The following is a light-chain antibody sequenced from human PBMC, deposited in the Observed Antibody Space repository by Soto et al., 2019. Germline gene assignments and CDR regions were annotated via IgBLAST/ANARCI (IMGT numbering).Light chain of an antibody. CDR1: QSVSSNY. V-gene: IGKV3-20*01. Sequence: EIVLTQSPGTLSLSPGERATLSCRASQSVSSNYLAWYQQKPGQAPRLLIYGASSRATGIPDRFSGSGSGTDFTLIISRLEPDDFATYYCQQYSTYPLTFGGGTRVEIK. CDR3: QQYSTYPLT. J-gene: IGKJ4*01. CDR2: GAS.